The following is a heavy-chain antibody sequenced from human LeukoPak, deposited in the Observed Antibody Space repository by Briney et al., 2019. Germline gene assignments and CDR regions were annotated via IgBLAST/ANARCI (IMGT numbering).Heavy chain of an antibody. J-gene: IGHJ5*02. V-gene: IGHV1-2*02. Sequence: ASVTVSCKSSGYTFTGYYMHWVRPPPGQGLEWMGWINPNSGGTNYTQKFQDRVTMTRDTSISTAYMELSRLRSDDTAVYYCARDLDSSAPSDWFDPWGQGALVTVSS. D-gene: IGHD6-19*01. CDR1: GYTFTGYY. CDR3: ARDLDSSAPSDWFDP. CDR2: INPNSGGT.